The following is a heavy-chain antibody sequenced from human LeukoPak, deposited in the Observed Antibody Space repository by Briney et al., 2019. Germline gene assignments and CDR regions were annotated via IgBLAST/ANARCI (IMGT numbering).Heavy chain of an antibody. J-gene: IGHJ3*02. CDR2: IKSKTDGGTT. Sequence: PGGSLRLSCAASGFTVSDNFMSWVRQAPGKGLEWVGRIKSKTDGGTTDYAAPVKGRFTISRDDSKNTLYLQMNSLKTEDTAVYYCTTDLLWFGELLFYAFDIWGQGTMVTVSS. V-gene: IGHV3-15*01. CDR1: GFTVSDNF. CDR3: TTDLLWFGELLFYAFDI. D-gene: IGHD3-10*01.